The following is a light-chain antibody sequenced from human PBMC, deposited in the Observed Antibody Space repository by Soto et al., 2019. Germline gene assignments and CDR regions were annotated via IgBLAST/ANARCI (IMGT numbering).Light chain of an antibody. V-gene: IGKV3-20*01. J-gene: IGKJ1*01. CDR1: QSVSSNY. CDR3: QQFHISRT. CDR2: GAS. Sequence: EIVLTQSPGTLSLSPGERATLSCRASQSVSSNYLAWYQLKPGQAPRLLFSGASSRATGIPDRFSGSGSGTDFTLTITGLEPEDFAVYYCQQFHISRTFGQGTKVDIK.